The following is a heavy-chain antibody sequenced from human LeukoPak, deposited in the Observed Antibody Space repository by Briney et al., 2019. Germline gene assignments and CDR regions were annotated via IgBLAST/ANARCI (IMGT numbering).Heavy chain of an antibody. CDR2: ISGSGST. CDR1: GFTFSSYA. CDR3: AKVPHYYDSSGLWYFDY. J-gene: IGHJ4*02. V-gene: IGHV3-23*01. D-gene: IGHD3-22*01. Sequence: PGGSLRLSCAASGFTFSSYAMGWVRQAPGKGLEWVSAISGSGSTYYADSVKGRFTISRDNSKNTLYLQMNSLRAEDTAVYYCAKVPHYYDSSGLWYFDYWGQGTLVTVSS.